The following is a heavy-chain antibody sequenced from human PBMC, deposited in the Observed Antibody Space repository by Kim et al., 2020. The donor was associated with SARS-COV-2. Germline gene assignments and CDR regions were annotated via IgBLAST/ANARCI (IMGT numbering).Heavy chain of an antibody. CDR3: AKTGTSSAYYPGY. CDR1: GFTFSSYA. V-gene: IGHV3-23*03. D-gene: IGHD3-22*01. J-gene: IGHJ4*02. Sequence: GGSLRLSCVASGFTFSSYAMPWVRQAPGKGLEWVSLIFGGGSSTYYADSVKGRFTISRDNSKNTLYLQMNSLRAEDTAVYYCAKTGTSSAYYPGYWGQGTLVTVSS. CDR2: IFGGGSST.